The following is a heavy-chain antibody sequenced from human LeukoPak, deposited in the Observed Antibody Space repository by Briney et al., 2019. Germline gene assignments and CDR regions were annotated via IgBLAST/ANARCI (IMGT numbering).Heavy chain of an antibody. CDR1: GFTFNSYA. Sequence: HPGGSLRLSCAASGFTFNSYAMSWVRQAPGKGLEWVSAISGSGGSTYYADSVKGRFTISRDNSKNTLYLQMNSLRAEDTAVYYCANAPVAPRGWGQGTLVTVSS. J-gene: IGHJ4*02. CDR3: ANAPVAPRG. V-gene: IGHV3-23*01. CDR2: ISGSGGST. D-gene: IGHD3-10*01.